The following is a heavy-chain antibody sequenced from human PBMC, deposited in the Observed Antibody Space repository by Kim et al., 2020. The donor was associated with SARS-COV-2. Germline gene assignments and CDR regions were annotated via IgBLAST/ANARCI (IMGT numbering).Heavy chain of an antibody. CDR3: ARGGTYMLGWFDP. V-gene: IGHV4-30-2*01. J-gene: IGHJ5*02. Sequence: YNPSLNSRVTISVDRSKNQFSLKLSSVTAADTAVYYWARGGTYMLGWFDPWGQGTLVTVSS. D-gene: IGHD3-10*02.